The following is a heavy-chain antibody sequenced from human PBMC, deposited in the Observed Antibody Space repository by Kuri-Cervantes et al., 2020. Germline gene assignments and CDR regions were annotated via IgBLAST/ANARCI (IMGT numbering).Heavy chain of an antibody. J-gene: IGHJ4*02. CDR1: GGTFSSYA. CDR3: ARDYCGGDCYSAVGY. Sequence: ASVKVSCKASGGTFSSYAISWVRQAPGQGLEWMGGIIPIFGTANYAQKFQGRVTITTDESTSTAYMELSSLRSEDTAVYYCARDYCGGDCYSAVGYWGQGTLVTVSS. V-gene: IGHV1-69*05. CDR2: IIPIFGTA. D-gene: IGHD2-21*02.